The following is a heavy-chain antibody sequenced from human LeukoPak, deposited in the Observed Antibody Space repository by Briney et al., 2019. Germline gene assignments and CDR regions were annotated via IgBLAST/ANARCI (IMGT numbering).Heavy chain of an antibody. CDR2: IYPGDSDT. Sequence: GEPLKISCKGSGYSFTSYWIGWVRQMPGKGLEWMGIIYPGDSDTRYSPSFQGQVTISADKSIRTAYLQWSSLKASDTAMYYCVNAYCGGDCSFDSWGQGTLVTVSS. D-gene: IGHD2-21*02. CDR1: GYSFTSYW. CDR3: VNAYCGGDCSFDS. J-gene: IGHJ4*02. V-gene: IGHV5-51*06.